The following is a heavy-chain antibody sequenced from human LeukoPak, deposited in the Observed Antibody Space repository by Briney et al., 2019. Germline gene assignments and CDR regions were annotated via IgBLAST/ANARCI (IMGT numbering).Heavy chain of an antibody. CDR3: ASLVVPAAISYYYYGMDV. D-gene: IGHD2-2*02. CDR2: ISSSSSYI. Sequence: GGSLRLSCAASGFTFSSYSMNWVRQAPGKGREWVSSISSSSSYIYYADSVKGRFTISRDNAKNSLYLQMNSLRAEDTAVYYCASLVVPAAISYYYYGMDVWGQGTTVTVSS. J-gene: IGHJ6*02. V-gene: IGHV3-21*01. CDR1: GFTFSSYS.